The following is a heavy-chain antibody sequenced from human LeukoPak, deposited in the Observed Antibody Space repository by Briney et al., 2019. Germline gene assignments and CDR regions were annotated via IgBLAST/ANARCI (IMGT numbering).Heavy chain of an antibody. CDR1: GFTFSSYA. J-gene: IGHJ6*02. CDR2: ISGSGGST. CDR3: AKVEAATHYYYYGMDV. V-gene: IGHV3-23*01. Sequence: GGSLRLSCAASGFTFSSYAMSWVRQAPGKGLEWVSAISGSGGSTYHADSVKGRLTISRDNSKNTLYLQMNSLRAEDTAVYYCAKVEAATHYYYYGMDVWGQGTTVTVSS. D-gene: IGHD2-15*01.